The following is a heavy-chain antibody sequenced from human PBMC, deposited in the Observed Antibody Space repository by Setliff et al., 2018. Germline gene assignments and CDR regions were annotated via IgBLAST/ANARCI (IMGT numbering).Heavy chain of an antibody. CDR2: INPNSGGT. CDR3: ARGPRITIFGVVSLSLYGMDV. Sequence: EASVKVSCKASGYTFTGYYMHWVRQAPGQGLEWMGWINPNSGGTNYAQKFQGWVTMTRDTSISTAYMELSRLRSDDTAAYYCARGPRITIFGVVSLSLYGMDVWGQGTTVTVSS. CDR1: GYTFTGYY. D-gene: IGHD3-3*01. J-gene: IGHJ6*02. V-gene: IGHV1-2*04.